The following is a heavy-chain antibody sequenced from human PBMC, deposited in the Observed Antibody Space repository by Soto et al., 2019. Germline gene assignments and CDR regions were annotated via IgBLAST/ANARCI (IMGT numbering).Heavy chain of an antibody. CDR1: GGSLSSGDYS. J-gene: IGHJ5*02. V-gene: IGHV4-30-2*01. CDR3: TNFVRQRIGSRFSGWFDP. CDR2: IYHSGTT. D-gene: IGHD1-26*01. Sequence: QLQLQESGSGLVKPSQTLTLTCGVSGGSLSSGDYSWTWIRQPPGKGLEWVGSIYHSGTTFYSSSLESRVTLSLDRSKNQFSLRLSSVTAADTAVYYCTNFVRQRIGSRFSGWFDPWGHGTLVTVSS.